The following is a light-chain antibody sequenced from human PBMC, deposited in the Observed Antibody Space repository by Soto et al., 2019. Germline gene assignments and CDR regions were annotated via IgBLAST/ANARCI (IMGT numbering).Light chain of an antibody. Sequence: DIQMTQSPSSLSASVGHRATITCQASQDISNYLNWYQQKPGKAPKRLIYDASNLDTGVPSRFSGSGSGTDFTFNISSLQPEDIATYYCQQYDNLPYTFGQGTKLEIK. CDR3: QQYDNLPYT. V-gene: IGKV1-33*01. CDR2: DAS. CDR1: QDISNY. J-gene: IGKJ2*01.